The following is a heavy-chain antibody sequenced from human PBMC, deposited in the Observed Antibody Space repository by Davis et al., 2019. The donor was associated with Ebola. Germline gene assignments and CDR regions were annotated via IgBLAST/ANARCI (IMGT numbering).Heavy chain of an antibody. Sequence: PGGSLRLSCAAAGFTFGDYAMSWVRQAPGKGLEWVGFIRSKAYGGTTEYAASVKGRFTISRDDSKSIAYLQMNSLKTEDTAVYYCTRAGMDEWYYDSSGYSHYFDYWGQGTLVTVSS. J-gene: IGHJ4*02. CDR3: TRAGMDEWYYDSSGYSHYFDY. CDR2: IRSKAYGGTT. V-gene: IGHV3-49*04. CDR1: GFTFGDYA. D-gene: IGHD3-22*01.